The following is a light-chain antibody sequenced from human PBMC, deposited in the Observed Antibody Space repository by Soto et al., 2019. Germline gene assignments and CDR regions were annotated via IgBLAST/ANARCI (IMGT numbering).Light chain of an antibody. Sequence: DTQMTQSPSTLSASVGDRVSITCRASQSVGRWLAWYQQKPGKAPKFLIYDASSLESGVPSRFSGSGSGTEFTLTITSLQPDDFATYFCQQYDNYPLTFGQGTKVEIK. CDR1: QSVGRW. CDR3: QQYDNYPLT. V-gene: IGKV1-5*01. CDR2: DAS. J-gene: IGKJ1*01.